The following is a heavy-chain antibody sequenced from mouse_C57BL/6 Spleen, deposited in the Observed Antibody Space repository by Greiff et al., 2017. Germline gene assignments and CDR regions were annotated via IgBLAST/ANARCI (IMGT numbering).Heavy chain of an antibody. V-gene: IGHV1-81*01. CDR3: ARYEDGYYVYFDY. D-gene: IGHD2-3*01. J-gene: IGHJ2*01. Sequence: VQLQESGAELARPGASVKLSCKASGYTFTSYGISWVKQRTGQGLEWIGEIYPRSGNTYYDEKFKGKATLTADKSSSTAYMELRSLTSEDSAVYFCARYEDGYYVYFDYWGQGTTLTVSS. CDR1: GYTFTSYG. CDR2: IYPRSGNT.